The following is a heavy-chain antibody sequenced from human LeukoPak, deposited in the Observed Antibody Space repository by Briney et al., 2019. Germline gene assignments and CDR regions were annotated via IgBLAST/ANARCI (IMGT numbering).Heavy chain of an antibody. Sequence: GASVKVSCKTSGYTFTTYGITWVRQAPGQGLEWMGWINPYNGDTNYAQNLQGRVTMTTDTSTSTAYMELRSLSSDDTAVYYCARDSSGWYGEVDYWGQGTLVTVSS. CDR1: GYTFTTYG. CDR3: ARDSSGWYGEVDY. D-gene: IGHD6-19*01. J-gene: IGHJ4*02. CDR2: INPYNGDT. V-gene: IGHV1-18*01.